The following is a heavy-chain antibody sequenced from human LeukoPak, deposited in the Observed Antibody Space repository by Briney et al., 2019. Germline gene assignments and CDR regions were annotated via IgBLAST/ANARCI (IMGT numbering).Heavy chain of an antibody. V-gene: IGHV3-9*03. D-gene: IGHD2-2*01. Sequence: RPSRSLRLSCAASGFTFDDYAMHWVRQAPGKGLEWVSGISWNSGSIGYADSVKGRFTISRDNAKNSLYLQMNSLRAEDMALYYCANAVVPELSPYSFGYWGQGTLVTVSS. CDR2: ISWNSGSI. CDR1: GFTFDDYA. J-gene: IGHJ4*02. CDR3: ANAVVPELSPYSFGY.